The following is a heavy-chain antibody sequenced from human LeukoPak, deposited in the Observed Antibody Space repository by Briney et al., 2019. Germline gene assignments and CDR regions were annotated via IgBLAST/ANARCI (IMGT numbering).Heavy chain of an antibody. D-gene: IGHD6-13*01. J-gene: IGHJ4*02. CDR3: AREEYSSSWYGQYYFDY. V-gene: IGHV4-61*02. CDR2: IYTSGST. Sequence: SQTLSLTCTVSGGSISSGSHYWSWIRQPAGKGLEWIGRIYTSGSTNYNPSLKSRVTISVDTSKNQFSLKLSSVTAADTAVYYCAREEYSSSWYGQYYFDYWGQGTLVTVSS. CDR1: GGSISSGSHY.